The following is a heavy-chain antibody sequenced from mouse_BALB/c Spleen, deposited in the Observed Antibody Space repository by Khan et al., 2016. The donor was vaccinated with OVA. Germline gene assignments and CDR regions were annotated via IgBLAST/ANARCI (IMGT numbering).Heavy chain of an antibody. CDR2: INTYTGEP. Sequence: QIQLVQSGPELKKPGETVKISCKASGYTFTNYGMNWVKQAPGKGLKWMGWINTYTGEPTYTDDFKGRFAFSLETSASTAYLQINNLKNEDMATXCGARGASYGYFDVWGAGTTVTVSS. J-gene: IGHJ1*01. CDR1: GYTFTNYG. V-gene: IGHV9-1*02. CDR3: ARGASYGYFDV.